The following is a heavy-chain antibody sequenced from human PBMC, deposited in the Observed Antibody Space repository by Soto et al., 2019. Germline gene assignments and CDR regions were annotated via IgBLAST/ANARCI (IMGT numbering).Heavy chain of an antibody. CDR1: GYTFTSYY. J-gene: IGHJ4*02. CDR3: ARIGVSSGHESPDFDS. CDR2: INPSGGST. D-gene: IGHD3-16*01. V-gene: IGHV1-46*01. Sequence: ASVKVSCKASGYTFTSYYMHWVRQAPGQGLEWMGIINPSGGSTSYAQKFQGRVTMTRDTSTSTVYMELSSLRSEDTAVYYCARIGVSSGHESPDFDSWGQGTLVTVSS.